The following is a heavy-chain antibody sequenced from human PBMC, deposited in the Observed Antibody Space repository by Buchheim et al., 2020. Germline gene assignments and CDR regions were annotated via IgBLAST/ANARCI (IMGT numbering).Heavy chain of an antibody. CDR1: GGSISNYY. CDR2: IYYSGST. J-gene: IGHJ4*02. Sequence: QVQLQESGPGLVKPSETLSLTCTVSGGSISNYYWSWIRQPPGEGLEWIGYIYYSGSTYYNPSLKSRVPISVDTSKNQFSLKLSSVTAADTAVYYCAREAAARPGDPARASWGQGTL. D-gene: IGHD6-6*01. V-gene: IGHV4-59*06. CDR3: AREAAARPGDPARAS.